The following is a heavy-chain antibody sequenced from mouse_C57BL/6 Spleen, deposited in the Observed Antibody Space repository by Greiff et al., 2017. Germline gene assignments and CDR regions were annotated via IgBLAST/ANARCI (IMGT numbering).Heavy chain of an antibody. Sequence: QVQLQQPGTELVKPGASVKLSCKASGYTFTSYWMHWVKQRPGQGLEWIGNINPSNGGTNYNEKFKSKATLTVDKSSSTAYMQLSSLTSEDSAVYECARGERRGTWFAYWCQGTLVTVSA. CDR3: ARGERRGTWFAY. V-gene: IGHV1-53*01. CDR1: GYTFTSYW. J-gene: IGHJ3*01. CDR2: INPSNGGT.